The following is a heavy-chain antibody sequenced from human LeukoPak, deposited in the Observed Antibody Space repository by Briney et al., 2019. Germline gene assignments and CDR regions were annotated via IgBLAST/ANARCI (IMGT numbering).Heavy chain of an antibody. CDR2: ISVYNGNT. J-gene: IGHJ6*02. D-gene: IGHD4-23*01. Sequence: GASVKVSCKASDNTFTSYGITWVRQAPGQGLEWMGWISVYNGNTNYAQKLQGRVTMTTDTPTSTAYMGVRSLRSDDTAVYYCARGLEGGKYYHYYGMDVWGQGTTVIVSS. V-gene: IGHV1-18*01. CDR1: DNTFTSYG. CDR3: ARGLEGGKYYHYYGMDV.